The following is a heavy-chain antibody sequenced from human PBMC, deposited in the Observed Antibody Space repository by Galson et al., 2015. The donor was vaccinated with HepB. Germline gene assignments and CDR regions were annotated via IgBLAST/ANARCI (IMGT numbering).Heavy chain of an antibody. Sequence: SLRLSCAAPGFTFSSYAMHWVRQAPGKGLEWVAVISYDGSNKYYADSVKGRFTFSRDNSKNTLYLQMNSLRAEDTAVYYCARDLGDCSGGSCYTEDCYYYGMDVWGQGTTVTVSS. V-gene: IGHV3-30-3*01. CDR1: GFTFSSYA. J-gene: IGHJ6*02. CDR3: ARDLGDCSGGSCYTEDCYYYGMDV. CDR2: ISYDGSNK. D-gene: IGHD2-15*01.